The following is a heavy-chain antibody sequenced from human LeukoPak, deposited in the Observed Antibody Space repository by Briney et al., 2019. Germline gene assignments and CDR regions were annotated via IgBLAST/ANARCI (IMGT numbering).Heavy chain of an antibody. CDR3: ARLSGSNGWYPSAFDI. CDR1: GGSIISSF. CDR2: IYNTVST. Sequence: PSESLALTCTVSGGSIISSFWNWGWIRQPPGKGLEWIGFIYNTVSTNYDLSLKIRVNILVDTSNNRLSLKMSSVTAADTAVHYCARLSGSNGWYPSAFDIWGRGTMVTVSS. J-gene: IGHJ3*02. V-gene: IGHV4-59*08. D-gene: IGHD6-19*01.